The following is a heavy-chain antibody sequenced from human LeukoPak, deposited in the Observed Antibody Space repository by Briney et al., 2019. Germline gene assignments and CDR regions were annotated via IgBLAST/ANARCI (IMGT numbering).Heavy chain of an antibody. D-gene: IGHD1-7*01. CDR3: ANNWNYGEN. V-gene: IGHV3-21*04. J-gene: IGHJ4*02. CDR1: GFTFSSYS. Sequence: GGSLRLSCAASGFTFSSYSMNWVRQAPGKGLEWVSSISSSSSYIYYADSVKGRFTISRDNSRNTVYLQMNSLRAEDTAAYYCANNWNYGENWGQGTLVTVSS. CDR2: ISSSSSYI.